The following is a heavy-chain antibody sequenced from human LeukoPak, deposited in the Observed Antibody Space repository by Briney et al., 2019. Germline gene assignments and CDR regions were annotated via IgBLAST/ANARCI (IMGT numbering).Heavy chain of an antibody. CDR1: GSSISSTTW. D-gene: IGHD3-10*01. CDR3: ARDRVPHYYGSGDFDY. J-gene: IGHJ4*02. Sequence: KASETLSLTCAVSGSSISSTTWWSWVRQPPGKGLEWIGEIFHGGSTNFNPSLKTRLTISVDKSKNQFSLKLSSVTAADTAVYYCARDRVPHYYGSGDFDYWGQGTLVTVSS. CDR2: IFHGGST. V-gene: IGHV4-4*02.